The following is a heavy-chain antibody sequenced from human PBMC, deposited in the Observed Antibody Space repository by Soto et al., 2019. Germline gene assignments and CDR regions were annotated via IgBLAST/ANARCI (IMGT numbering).Heavy chain of an antibody. V-gene: IGHV1-18*04. CDR2: MSPNNGNT. CDR3: ARVQSSGYDY. J-gene: IGHJ4*02. CDR1: GYTFTSYG. Sequence: QVQLVQSGVELKKPGASVRVSCKASGYTFTSYGISWVRQAPGQGLEWVGWMSPNNGNTHYAPKLQGRVTMTRDTHTNTAYLDLRSLRSDDTAVYYCARVQSSGYDYWGQGTLVTVSS. D-gene: IGHD5-12*01.